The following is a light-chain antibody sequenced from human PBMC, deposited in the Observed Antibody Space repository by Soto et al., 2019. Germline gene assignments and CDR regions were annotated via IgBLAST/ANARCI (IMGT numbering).Light chain of an antibody. CDR1: QGISSY. J-gene: IGKJ1*01. V-gene: IGKV1-8*01. CDR2: AAS. Sequence: AIRMTQSPSSLSASTGDRVTITCRASQGISSYLAWYQQKPGKAPRLLIYAASTWQSGVPSRFSGSGSGTDFTLTISCLQSEDFATYYCQQYYSYPRTFGQGTKVDIK. CDR3: QQYYSYPRT.